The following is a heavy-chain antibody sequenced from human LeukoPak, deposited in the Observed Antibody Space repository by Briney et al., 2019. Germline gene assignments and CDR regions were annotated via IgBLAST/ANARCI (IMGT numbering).Heavy chain of an antibody. V-gene: IGHV1-2*02. Sequence: ASVKVSCKASGYRCTGYCIHWVRQAPGQGLEWMGWINPHSGGTKFAQKFQGRVTMTRDTSISTAYMEVSRLRSDDAAVYYCAREYYDILTGSLDYWGQGTLVTVSS. J-gene: IGHJ4*02. CDR3: AREYYDILTGSLDY. D-gene: IGHD3-9*01. CDR2: INPHSGGT. CDR1: GYRCTGYC.